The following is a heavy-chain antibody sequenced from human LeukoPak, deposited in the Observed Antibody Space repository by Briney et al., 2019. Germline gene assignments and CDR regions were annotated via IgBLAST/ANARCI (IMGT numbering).Heavy chain of an antibody. CDR2: IYPGDSDT. D-gene: IGHD6-13*01. J-gene: IGHJ6*03. CDR1: GYSFTSYW. Sequence: PGASLKISCKGSGYSFTSYWIGWVRQMPGKGLEWMGIIYPGDSDTSYSPSFQGQVTISADKTISTAYLQWSSLKASDTAMYYCARHGYSSSWYTNWSYYYYMDVWGKGTTVTVSS. V-gene: IGHV5-51*01. CDR3: ARHGYSSSWYTNWSYYYYMDV.